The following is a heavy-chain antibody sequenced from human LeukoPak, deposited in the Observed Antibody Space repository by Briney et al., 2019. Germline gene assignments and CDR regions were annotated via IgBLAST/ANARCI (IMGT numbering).Heavy chain of an antibody. V-gene: IGHV3-74*01. CDR1: GFTFSSYW. Sequence: GGSLRLSCAASGFTFSSYWMHWVRQGPGKGLVWVSRINTDGSSTSYADSVKGRFTISRDNAKNTLFLQMNSLRAEDTAVYYCARGSNSGSYYGSEYFHHWGQGTLVTVSS. CDR3: ARGSNSGSYYGSEYFHH. CDR2: INTDGSST. D-gene: IGHD1-26*01. J-gene: IGHJ1*01.